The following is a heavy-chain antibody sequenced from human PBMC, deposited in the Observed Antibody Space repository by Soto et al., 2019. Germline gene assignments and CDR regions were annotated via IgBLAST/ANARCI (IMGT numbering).Heavy chain of an antibody. CDR2: IYWDDDK. CDR3: AHRHHSSGGYCDAFDI. J-gene: IGHJ3*02. Sequence: QITLKESGPTLVKPTQTLTLTCTFSGFSLSTSGVGVGWIRQPPGKALEWLALIYWDDDKRYSPSLKSRLTITKDTSKNQVVLTMTIMEPVDTATYYCAHRHHSSGGYCDAFDIWGQGTMVTVSS. D-gene: IGHD6-19*01. CDR1: GFSLSTSGVG. V-gene: IGHV2-5*02.